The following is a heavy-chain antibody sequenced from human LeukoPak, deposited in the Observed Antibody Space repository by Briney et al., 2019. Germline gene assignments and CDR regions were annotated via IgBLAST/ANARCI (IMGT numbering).Heavy chain of an antibody. CDR1: GFTFSSYA. CDR2: ISSNGGST. CDR3: ARGWSASFYHYYMDV. V-gene: IGHV3-64*01. D-gene: IGHD2-15*01. J-gene: IGHJ6*03. Sequence: GGSLRLSCGASGFTFSSYAMHWVRQAPGKGLEYVSAISSNGGSTYYANSVKGRFTISRDNSKNTLYVQMGSLRAEDMAVYYCARGWSASFYHYYMDVWGKGTTVTVSS.